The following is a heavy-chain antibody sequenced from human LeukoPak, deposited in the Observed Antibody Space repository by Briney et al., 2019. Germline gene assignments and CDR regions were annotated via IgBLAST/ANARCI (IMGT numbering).Heavy chain of an antibody. V-gene: IGHV3-9*01. CDR3: AKDVSAASYYYYYGVDV. J-gene: IGHJ6*02. Sequence: GGSLRLSCAASGFTFDDYAMHWVRQAPGKGLEWVSGISWNSGSIGYADSVKGRFTISRDNAKNSLYLQMNSLRAEDTALYYCAKDVSAASYYYYYGVDVWGQGTTVTVSS. CDR2: ISWNSGSI. D-gene: IGHD2-2*01. CDR1: GFTFDDYA.